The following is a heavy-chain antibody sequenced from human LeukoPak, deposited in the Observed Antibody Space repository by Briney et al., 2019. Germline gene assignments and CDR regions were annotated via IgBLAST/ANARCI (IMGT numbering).Heavy chain of an antibody. CDR3: TRHHDRYYYGSESYYNVPFLDS. J-gene: IGHJ1*01. V-gene: IGHV1-18*01. D-gene: IGHD3-10*01. CDR2: ASAYNGNT. CDR1: GYTFLSHG. Sequence: SVTVSCKASGYTFLSHGIIRVRQAPGQGLEWMGWASAYNGNTNYAQKLQGRVTMTTDPSTSTPYMELRSLRSDDTAVYYRTRHHDRYYYGSESYYNVPFLDSWGQGTLVTVSS.